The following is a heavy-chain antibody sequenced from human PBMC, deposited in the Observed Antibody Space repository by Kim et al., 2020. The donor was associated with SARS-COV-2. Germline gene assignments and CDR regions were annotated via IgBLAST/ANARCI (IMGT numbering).Heavy chain of an antibody. J-gene: IGHJ2*01. V-gene: IGHV3-64*01. Sequence: SGKGRFTSSSDNSKNTLYLQMGSLRAEDMAVYYCAREDSSGWSRYWYFDLWGRGTLVTVSS. D-gene: IGHD6-19*01. CDR3: AREDSSGWSRYWYFDL.